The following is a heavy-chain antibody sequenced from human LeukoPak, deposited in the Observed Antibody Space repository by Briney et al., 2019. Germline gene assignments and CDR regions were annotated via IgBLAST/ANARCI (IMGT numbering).Heavy chain of an antibody. Sequence: GGSLRLSCVASGFPFSSYWMTWVRQAPGEWLEWVANIKQDGSKKSYVDSVKGRFTISRDNAKNSLYLQMNSLRAEDTAIYCCTRVGYIDEGIDYWGQGTLVTVSS. CDR2: IKQDGSKK. CDR3: TRVGYIDEGIDY. D-gene: IGHD5-24*01. CDR1: GFPFSSYW. V-gene: IGHV3-7*04. J-gene: IGHJ4*02.